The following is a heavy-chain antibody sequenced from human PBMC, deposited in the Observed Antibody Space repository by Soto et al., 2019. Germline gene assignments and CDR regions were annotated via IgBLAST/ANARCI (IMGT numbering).Heavy chain of an antibody. CDR1: RDSISTTSYY. V-gene: IGHV4-39*01. Sequence: PSETLSLTCTVSRDSISTTSYYWAWIRQPPGKGLEWIGSIYDSGSTYYNPSLESRVTISVGTSKKQFSLKLSSVTAADTAVYYCASCVGHYDFLTGYLYYFDYWGQGALVTVSS. CDR2: IYDSGST. D-gene: IGHD3-9*01. J-gene: IGHJ4*02. CDR3: ASCVGHYDFLTGYLYYFDY.